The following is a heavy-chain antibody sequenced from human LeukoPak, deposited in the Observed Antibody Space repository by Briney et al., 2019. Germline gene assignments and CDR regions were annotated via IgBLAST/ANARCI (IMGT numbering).Heavy chain of an antibody. CDR3: ARYKSVTTYDY. D-gene: IGHD4-17*01. CDR1: GGSFIGYY. CDR2: INHSGST. Sequence: SETLSLTCAVYGGSFIGYYWSWIRQPPGKGLEWIGEINHSGSTNYNPSLKSRVTISVDTSKNQFSLKLSSVTAADTAVYYCARYKSVTTYDYWGQGTLVTVSS. J-gene: IGHJ4*02. V-gene: IGHV4-34*01.